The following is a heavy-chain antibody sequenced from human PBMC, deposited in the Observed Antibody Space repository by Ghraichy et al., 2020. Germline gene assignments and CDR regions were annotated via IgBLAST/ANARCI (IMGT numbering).Heavy chain of an antibody. D-gene: IGHD3-9*01. CDR3: AKDSTFDGFDY. V-gene: IGHV3-30*18. J-gene: IGHJ4*02. CDR2: ISYDGSNK. Sequence: GGSLRLSCAASGFTFSSYGMHWVRQAPGKGLEWVAVISYDGSNKYYADSVKGRFTISRDNSKNTLYLQMNSLRAEDTAVYYCAKDSTFDGFDYWGQGTLVTVSS. CDR1: GFTFSSYG.